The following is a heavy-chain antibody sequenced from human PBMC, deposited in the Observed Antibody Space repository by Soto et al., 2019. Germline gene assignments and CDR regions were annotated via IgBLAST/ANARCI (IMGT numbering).Heavy chain of an antibody. D-gene: IGHD2-8*02. Sequence: GGSLRLSCAVSGFICRSYDMSWVRQAPGKGLEWVSTILVGGSTHYEDSVKGRFTISRDTSKNTVYLQMNSLTAGDTAVYYCAKATATGGGAFEIYGQGTMVTVSS. V-gene: IGHV3-23*01. CDR3: AKATATGGGAFEI. CDR1: GFICRSYD. CDR2: ILVGGST. J-gene: IGHJ3*02.